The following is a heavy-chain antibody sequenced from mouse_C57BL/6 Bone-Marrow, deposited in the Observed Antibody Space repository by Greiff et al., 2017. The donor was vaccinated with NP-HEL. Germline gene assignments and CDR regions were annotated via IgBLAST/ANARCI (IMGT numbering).Heavy chain of an antibody. J-gene: IGHJ3*01. D-gene: IGHD1-1*01. CDR1: GYTFTSYW. CDR2: IHPNSGST. CDR3: ANPPYYYGSSYPFAY. Sequence: VKLQQPGAELVKPGASVKLSCKASGYTFTSYWMHWVKQRPGQGLEWIGMIHPNSGSTNYNEKFKSKATLTVDKSSSTAYMQLSSLTSEDSAVYYCANPPYYYGSSYPFAYWGQGTLVTVSA. V-gene: IGHV1-64*01.